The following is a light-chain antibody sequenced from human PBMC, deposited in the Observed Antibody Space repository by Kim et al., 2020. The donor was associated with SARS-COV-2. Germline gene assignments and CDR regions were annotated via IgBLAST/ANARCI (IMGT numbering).Light chain of an antibody. CDR1: SGHSSYA. CDR2: LNSDGSH. J-gene: IGLJ3*02. CDR3: QTWGTGIRV. V-gene: IGLV4-69*01. Sequence: QPVLTQSPSASASLGASVKLTCTLSSGHSSYAIAWHQQQPEKGHRYLMKLNSDGSHSKGDGIPDRFSGSSSGAERYLTISSLQSEDEADYYCQTWGTGIRVFGGGTQLTVL.